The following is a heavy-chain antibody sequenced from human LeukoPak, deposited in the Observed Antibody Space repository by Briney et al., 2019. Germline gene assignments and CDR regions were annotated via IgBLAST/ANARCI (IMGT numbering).Heavy chain of an antibody. CDR1: GGSISGSSYY. J-gene: IGHJ3*02. CDR2: IYYSGST. Sequence: SETLSLTCTVSGGSISGSSYYWGWIRQPPGKGLEWIGSIYYSGSTYYNPSLKSRVTISVDTSKNQFSLKLSSVTAADTAAYYCARREACSSTSCYNDGAFDIWGQGTMVTVSS. D-gene: IGHD2-2*02. V-gene: IGHV4-39*01. CDR3: ARREACSSTSCYNDGAFDI.